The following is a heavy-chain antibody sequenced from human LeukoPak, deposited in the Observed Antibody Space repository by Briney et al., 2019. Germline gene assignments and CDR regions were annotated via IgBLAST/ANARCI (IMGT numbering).Heavy chain of an antibody. CDR1: GGSISGAY. V-gene: IGHV4-59*01. CDR3: ARVGASTTITTAPFAI. J-gene: IGHJ3*02. Sequence: SEALSLTCFVSGGSISGAYWNCIRQSPGKGLECIGYIYHTGSTNYNPSLRSRVTISVDTSKKQFSLSLDSMTVADTAVYYCARVGASTTITTAPFAIWGQGTMAT. D-gene: IGHD5-24*01. CDR2: IYHTGST.